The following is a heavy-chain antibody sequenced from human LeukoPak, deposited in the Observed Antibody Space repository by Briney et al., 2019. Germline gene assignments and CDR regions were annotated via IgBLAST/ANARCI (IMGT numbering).Heavy chain of an antibody. D-gene: IGHD2-21*01. CDR3: AKDVIAYCGSNCYADDAFDI. J-gene: IGHJ3*02. CDR2: ISYDGSNK. Sequence: GGSLRLSYAASGFTFSSYGMHWVRQAPGKGLEWVAVISYDGSNKYYADSVKGRFTISRDNSKNTLYLQMNSLRAEDTAVYYCAKDVIAYCGSNCYADDAFDIWGQGTMVTVSS. V-gene: IGHV3-30*18. CDR1: GFTFSSYG.